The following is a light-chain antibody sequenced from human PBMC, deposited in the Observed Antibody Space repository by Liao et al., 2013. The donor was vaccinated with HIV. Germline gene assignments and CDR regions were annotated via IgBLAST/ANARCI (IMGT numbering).Light chain of an antibody. CDR2: QDT. J-gene: IGLJ2*01. CDR1: KLGDKY. CDR3: QVWDSGSDHPGV. Sequence: SYELTQPPSVSVSPGQTASITCSGDKLGDKYACWYQQKPGQSPVLVIYQDTKRPSGIPERFSGSNSGNTATLSISSVEGGDEADYYCQVWDSGSDHPGVFGGGTKLTVL. V-gene: IGLV3-1*01.